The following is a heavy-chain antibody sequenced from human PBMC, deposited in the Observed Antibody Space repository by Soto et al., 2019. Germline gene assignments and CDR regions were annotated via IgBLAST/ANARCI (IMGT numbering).Heavy chain of an antibody. CDR1: GYTFTSYG. Sequence: GASVKVSCKASGYTFTSYGISWVRQAPGQGLEWMGWISAYNGNTNYAQKLQGRVAMTTDTSTSTAYMELRSLRSDDTAVYYCARARLANYYYYGMDVWGQGTTVTVSS. V-gene: IGHV1-18*01. CDR2: ISAYNGNT. J-gene: IGHJ6*02. D-gene: IGHD6-19*01. CDR3: ARARLANYYYYGMDV.